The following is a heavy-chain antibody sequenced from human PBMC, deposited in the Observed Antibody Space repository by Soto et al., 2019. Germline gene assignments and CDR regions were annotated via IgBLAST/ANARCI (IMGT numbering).Heavy chain of an antibody. CDR2: ISYDGSNK. Sequence: GGSLRLSCAASGFTFSSYAMHWVRQAPGKGLEWVAVISYDGSNKYYADSVKGRFTISRDNSKNTLYLQMNSLRAEDTAVYYCARDRVPAAHDAFDIWGQGTMVTVSS. CDR3: ARDRVPAAHDAFDI. J-gene: IGHJ3*02. D-gene: IGHD2-2*01. CDR1: GFTFSSYA. V-gene: IGHV3-30-3*01.